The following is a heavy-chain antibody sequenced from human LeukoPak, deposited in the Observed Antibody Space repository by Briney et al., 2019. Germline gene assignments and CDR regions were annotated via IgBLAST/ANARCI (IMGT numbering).Heavy chain of an antibody. J-gene: IGHJ3*02. CDR3: ARAAPRAWSAFDI. CDR1: GGSISSYY. V-gene: IGHV4-59*01. Sequence: SETLSLTCTVSGGSISSYYWSGIRQPPGKGLEGIGYIYYSGSTNYNPSLKSRVTISVDTSKNQFSLKLSSVTAADTAVYYCARAAPRAWSAFDIWGQGTMVTVSS. CDR2: IYYSGST. D-gene: IGHD2-8*01.